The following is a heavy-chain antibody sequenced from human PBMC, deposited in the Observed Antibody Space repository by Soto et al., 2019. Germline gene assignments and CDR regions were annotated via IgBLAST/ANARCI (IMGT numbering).Heavy chain of an antibody. CDR2: ISGSGGST. J-gene: IGHJ4*02. D-gene: IGHD2-2*01. Sequence: GGSLRLSCAASGFTFSSYAMSWVRQAPGKGLEWVSAISGSGGSTYYADSVKGRFTISRDNSKNTLYLQMNSLRAEDTAVNYCAKLAGPHCSSTSCYYFDYWGQGTLVTVSS. CDR3: AKLAGPHCSSTSCYYFDY. V-gene: IGHV3-23*01. CDR1: GFTFSSYA.